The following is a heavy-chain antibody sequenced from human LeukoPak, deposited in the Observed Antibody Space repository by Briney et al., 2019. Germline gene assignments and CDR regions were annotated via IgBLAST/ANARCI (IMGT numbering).Heavy chain of an antibody. CDR2: IIPIFGTA. V-gene: IGHV1-69*01. CDR3: ARDHTNCSGGSCYSGTSEFDY. J-gene: IGHJ4*02. CDR1: GGTFSSYA. Sequence: SVKVSCKASGGTFSSYAISWVRQAPGQGLEWMGGIIPIFGTANYAQKFQGRVTITADESTSTAYMELSSLRSEDTAVYYCARDHTNCSGGSCYSGTSEFDYWGQGTLVTVSS. D-gene: IGHD2-15*01.